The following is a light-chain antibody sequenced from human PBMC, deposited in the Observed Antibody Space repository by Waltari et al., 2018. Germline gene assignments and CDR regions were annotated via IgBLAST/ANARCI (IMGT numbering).Light chain of an antibody. CDR3: QQSYNTPWT. Sequence: DIQMTQSPSSLSASVGDRATITCRSSDTITKYLNWYQQRPTEAPNLLIHGATTLQSGVPSRFSGSESGTDFTLTISSLQPGDSGTYYCQQSYNTPWTFGQGTKIEVK. V-gene: IGKV1-39*01. J-gene: IGKJ1*01. CDR1: DTITKY. CDR2: GAT.